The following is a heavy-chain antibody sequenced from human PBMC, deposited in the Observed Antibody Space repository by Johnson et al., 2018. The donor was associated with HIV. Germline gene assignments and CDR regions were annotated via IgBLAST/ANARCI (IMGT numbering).Heavy chain of an antibody. D-gene: IGHD1-14*01. J-gene: IGHJ3*02. CDR3: ARDGMAATKANI. V-gene: IGHV3-33*01. CDR1: GCTLRSYG. CDR2: ICCDGGHK. Sequence: QVTLVESGGGVVQPGRSLRLSCAASGCTLRSYGMHRVRQAPGKGLEWVAVICCDGGHKYHADSAKGRFTISGDSSKNTLFLQMNSLRAEDTAVYYCARDGMAATKANIWGQGTMVTVSS.